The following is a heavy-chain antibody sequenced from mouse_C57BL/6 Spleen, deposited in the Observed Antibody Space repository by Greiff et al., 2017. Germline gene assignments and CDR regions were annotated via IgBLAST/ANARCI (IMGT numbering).Heavy chain of an antibody. V-gene: IGHV1-54*01. CDR3: ARSHGSSYWYFDV. J-gene: IGHJ1*03. D-gene: IGHD1-1*01. Sequence: QVQLQQSGAELVRPGTSVKVSCKASGYAFTTYLIEWVKQRPGQGLEWIGVINPGSGGTNYNETFKGKATLPADKSSSTAYMQLSSLTSEDSAVYFCARSHGSSYWYFDVWGTGTTVTVSS. CDR1: GYAFTTYL. CDR2: INPGSGGT.